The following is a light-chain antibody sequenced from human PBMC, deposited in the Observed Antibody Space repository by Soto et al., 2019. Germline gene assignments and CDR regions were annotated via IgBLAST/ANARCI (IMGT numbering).Light chain of an antibody. CDR3: MQALQTPQLT. Sequence: IVMTQSPLSLPVTPGEPASISCRSSQSLLHSNGYTYLDWYLQKPGQSPQLLIYLGSSWASGVPDRFSGSGSGTDFTLKISRVEAEDVGVYYCMQALQTPQLTFGGGTKVEIK. CDR2: LGS. V-gene: IGKV2-28*01. CDR1: QSLLHSNGYTY. J-gene: IGKJ4*01.